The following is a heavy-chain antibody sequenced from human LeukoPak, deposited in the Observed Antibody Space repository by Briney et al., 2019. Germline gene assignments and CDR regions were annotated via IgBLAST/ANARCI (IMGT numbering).Heavy chain of an antibody. V-gene: IGHV1-46*01. CDR1: GYTFTSNY. CDR2: IYPRDGST. Sequence: ASVKVSCKASGYTFTSNYIHWVRQAPGHGLEWMGMIYPRDGSTSYAQKFQGRVTVTRDTSTSTVPMELSGLRSEDTAVYYCARDQEGFDYWGQGTLVTVSS. CDR3: ARDQEGFDY. J-gene: IGHJ4*02.